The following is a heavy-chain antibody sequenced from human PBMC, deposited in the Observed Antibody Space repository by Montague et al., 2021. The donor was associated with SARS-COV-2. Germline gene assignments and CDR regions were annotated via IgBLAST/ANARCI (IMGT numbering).Heavy chain of an antibody. CDR2: INHSGSI. Sequence: SETLSLTCAVYGGSFSGYYWSWIRQPPGKGLEWIGEINHSGSINYNPSLKSRVTISVDTSKNQFSLKLSSVTAADTAVYYCARVPDYYVSSGYYLDDFDIWGQGTMVTVSS. V-gene: IGHV4-34*01. CDR1: GGSFSGYY. CDR3: ARVPDYYVSSGYYLDDFDI. D-gene: IGHD3-22*01. J-gene: IGHJ3*02.